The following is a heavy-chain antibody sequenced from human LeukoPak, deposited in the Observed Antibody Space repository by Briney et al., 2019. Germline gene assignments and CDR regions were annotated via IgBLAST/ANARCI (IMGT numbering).Heavy chain of an antibody. V-gene: IGHV3-74*01. Sequence: GGSLRLSCAASGFTFETYWMHWVRQAPGKGLVWVSCINGYGTTTNYADSVKGRFTISRDNAKNTLYLQMNSLRVEDTAVYYCARDPSIAVAGTDYWGQGTLVTVSS. CDR3: ARDPSIAVAGTDY. CDR2: INGYGTTT. D-gene: IGHD6-19*01. J-gene: IGHJ4*02. CDR1: GFTFETYW.